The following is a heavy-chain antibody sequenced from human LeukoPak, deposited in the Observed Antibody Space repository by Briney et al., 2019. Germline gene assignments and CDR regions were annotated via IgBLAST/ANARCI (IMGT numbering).Heavy chain of an antibody. V-gene: IGHV3-9*03. D-gene: IGHD2-2*01. Sequence: GRSLRLSCAASGFTFDDYAMDWVRQAPGKGLEWASGISWNSGSIGYADSVKGRFTISRDNAKNSLYLQMNSLRAEDMALYYCAKGYCSSTSCYLFSWGQGTLVTVSS. CDR1: GFTFDDYA. CDR2: ISWNSGSI. CDR3: AKGYCSSTSCYLFS. J-gene: IGHJ5*02.